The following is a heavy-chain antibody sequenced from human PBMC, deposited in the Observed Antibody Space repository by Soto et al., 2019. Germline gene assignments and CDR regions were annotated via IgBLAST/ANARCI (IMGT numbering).Heavy chain of an antibody. J-gene: IGHJ4*02. CDR2: IWYDGSNK. D-gene: IGHD4-17*01. Sequence: GGSLRLSCAASGFTFSSYGMHWVRQAPGKGLEWVAVIWYDGSNKYYADSVKGRFTISRDNSKNTLYLQMNSLRAEDTAVYYCARDGIVPFMTTVTTCFDYWGQGTLVTVSS. V-gene: IGHV3-33*01. CDR3: ARDGIVPFMTTVTTCFDY. CDR1: GFTFSSYG.